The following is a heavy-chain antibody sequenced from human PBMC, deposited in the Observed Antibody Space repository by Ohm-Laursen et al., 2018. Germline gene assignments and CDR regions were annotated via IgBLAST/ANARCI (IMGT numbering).Heavy chain of an antibody. V-gene: IGHV3-7*01. CDR2: ISEDGSLI. CDR3: ARTGNYYDSSGYSGWFDP. J-gene: IGHJ5*02. Sequence: SLRLSCAASGFIFSNYYISWVRQAPGKGLEWVANISEDGSLIYYLDSVKGRFTISRDNAKNSLYLQMNSLRAEDTAVYYCARTGNYYDSSGYSGWFDPWGQGTLVTVSS. CDR1: GFIFSNYY. D-gene: IGHD3-22*01.